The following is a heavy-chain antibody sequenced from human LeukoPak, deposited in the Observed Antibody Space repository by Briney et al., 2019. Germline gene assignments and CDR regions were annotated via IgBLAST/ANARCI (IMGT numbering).Heavy chain of an antibody. V-gene: IGHV4-39*07. D-gene: IGHD3-3*01. J-gene: IGHJ5*02. CDR2: SGSP. CDR1: GGSISSSSYY. Sequence: SETLSLTCTVSGGSISSSSYYWGWIRQPPGKGLEWIGSSGSPYYNPSLKSRVTISVDTSKNQFSLKLSSVTAADTAVYYCATLYYDFWSGYPNWFDPWGQGTLVTVSS. CDR3: ATLYYDFWSGYPNWFDP.